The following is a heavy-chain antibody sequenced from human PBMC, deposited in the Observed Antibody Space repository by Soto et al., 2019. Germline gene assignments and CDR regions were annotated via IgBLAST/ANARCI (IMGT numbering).Heavy chain of an antibody. CDR1: GGSISNYY. CDR2: IYYSGST. V-gene: IGHV4-59*01. CDR3: ARDRIMSALDV. J-gene: IGHJ6*02. Sequence: PSETLSLTCTVSGGSISNYYWSWIRQPPGKGLEWIGYIYYSGSTNYNPSLKSRVTISVDTSKNQFSLKLSSVTAADTAVYYCARDRIMSALDVWGQGTTVTVSS. D-gene: IGHD2-8*01.